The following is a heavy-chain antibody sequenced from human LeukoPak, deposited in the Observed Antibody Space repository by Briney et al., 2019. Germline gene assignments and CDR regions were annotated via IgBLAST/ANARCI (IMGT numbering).Heavy chain of an antibody. V-gene: IGHV3-38-3*01. D-gene: IGHD2-2*01. CDR3: ARLGYCSSTSCSSWDY. CDR2: ISGGST. Sequence: GGSLRLSCAASGFTVSSNEMSWVRRAPGKGLEWVSSISGGSTYYADSRKGRFTISRDNSKNTLHLQMNSLRSEDTAVYYCARLGYCSSTSCSSWDYWGQETLVTVSS. CDR1: GFTVSSNE. J-gene: IGHJ4*02.